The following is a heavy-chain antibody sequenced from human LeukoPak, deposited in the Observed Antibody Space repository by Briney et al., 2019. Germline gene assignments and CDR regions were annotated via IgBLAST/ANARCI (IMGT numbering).Heavy chain of an antibody. Sequence: GGSLRLSCAASGFTFSSYAMSWVRQAPGKGLEWVSAIGGNGGSANYADSVKGRFTISRDNSLNTLYLQMNSLRAEDTAIYYCAKIPTPGARAQLRSKDGSDFWGQGTKVTVS. CDR3: AKIPTPGARAQLRSKDGSDF. J-gene: IGHJ3*01. CDR1: GFTFSSYA. V-gene: IGHV3-23*01. D-gene: IGHD2-2*01. CDR2: IGGNGGSA.